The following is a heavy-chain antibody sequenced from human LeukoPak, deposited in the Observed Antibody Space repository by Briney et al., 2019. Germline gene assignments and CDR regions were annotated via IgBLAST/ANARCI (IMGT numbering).Heavy chain of an antibody. J-gene: IGHJ4*02. Sequence: GASVKVSCKASGYTFTNYPLNWVRQAPGQGLEWMGWISTDTGNPTYAQGFTGHFVFSLDTSVSTAYLQINSLKAEDTAVYFCARTNVIVGSTTSLGFDHWGQGTLVTASS. CDR1: GYTFTNYP. V-gene: IGHV7-4-1*02. CDR2: ISTDTGNP. CDR3: ARTNVIVGSTTSLGFDH. D-gene: IGHD1-26*01.